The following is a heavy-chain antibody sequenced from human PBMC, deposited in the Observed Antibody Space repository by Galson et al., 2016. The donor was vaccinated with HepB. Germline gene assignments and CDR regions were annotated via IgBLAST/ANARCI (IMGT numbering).Heavy chain of an antibody. CDR3: ARDWLELRHYYYMDV. Sequence: SLRLSCAASGFIFNNYALTWVRQAPGMGLEWVSTITYTGAGSYYADSVKGRFTVSRDNSQNTLYLQMNSLRAEDTAVYYCARDWLELRHYYYMDVWGKGTTVTVSS. J-gene: IGHJ6*03. D-gene: IGHD1-7*01. CDR2: ITYTGAGS. V-gene: IGHV3-23*01. CDR1: GFIFNNYA.